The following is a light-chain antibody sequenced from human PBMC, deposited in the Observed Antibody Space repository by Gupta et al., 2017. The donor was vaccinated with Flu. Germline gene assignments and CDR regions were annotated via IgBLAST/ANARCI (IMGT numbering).Light chain of an antibody. V-gene: IGLV3-21*02. J-gene: IGLJ3*02. CDR2: DDS. CDR1: NIGSKS. Sequence: SYVLPQPPSVSVAPGQTARITCGGNNIGSKSVHWYQQKPGQAPVLVVYDDSDRPSGIPERFSGSNSGNTATLTISRVEAGDEADYYCKVCDSSSDHRVFGGGTKLTVL. CDR3: KVCDSSSDHRV.